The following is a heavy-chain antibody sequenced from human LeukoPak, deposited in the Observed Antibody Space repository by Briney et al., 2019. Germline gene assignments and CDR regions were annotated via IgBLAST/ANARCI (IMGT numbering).Heavy chain of an antibody. V-gene: IGHV4-34*01. J-gene: IGHJ6*02. Sequence: PSETLSLTCAVYGGSFSGYHWSWIRQPPGKGLEWVGEINHSGSTNYNPSLKSRVTISVDTSKNQFSLKLSSVTAADTAVYYCARGSLVVTASKKYYYGMDVWGQGTTVTVSS. CDR1: GGSFSGYH. CDR2: INHSGST. CDR3: ARGSLVVTASKKYYYGMDV. D-gene: IGHD2-21*02.